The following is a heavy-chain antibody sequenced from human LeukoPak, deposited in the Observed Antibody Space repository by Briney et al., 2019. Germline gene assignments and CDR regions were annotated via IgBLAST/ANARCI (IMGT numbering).Heavy chain of an antibody. CDR1: GYTFTGYY. D-gene: IGHD3-10*01. V-gene: IGHV1-2*02. J-gene: IGHJ4*02. CDR2: SNPNSGYT. CDR3: ARARVDYAAGSYAPLFDY. Sequence: ASVKVSCKASGYTFTGYYMHWVRQAPGQGLEWMGWSNPNSGYTTYTQKFQGRVIMTRDTSISTAYMELSRLTSDDTAVYYCARARVDYAAGSYAPLFDYWGQGALVTVSS.